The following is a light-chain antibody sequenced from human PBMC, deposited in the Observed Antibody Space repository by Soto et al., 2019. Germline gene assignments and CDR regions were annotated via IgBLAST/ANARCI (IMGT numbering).Light chain of an antibody. Sequence: DIQMTQSPSSLSASVGDRVTITCWASQDIRNYLAWYQQRPGQVPKLLIYVASTLQSGVPSRFSGSGSGTEFTLTITSLQPEDVATYYCQKYDSVPLTFGGGTRVEI. CDR2: VAS. V-gene: IGKV1-27*01. J-gene: IGKJ4*01. CDR3: QKYDSVPLT. CDR1: QDIRNY.